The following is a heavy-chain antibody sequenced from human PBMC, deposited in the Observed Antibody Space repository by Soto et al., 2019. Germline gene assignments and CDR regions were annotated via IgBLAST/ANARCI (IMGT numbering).Heavy chain of an antibody. J-gene: IGHJ1*01. Sequence: QVQLQESGPGLVKPSGTLSLTCAVSGGSISSSNWWSWVRQPPGKGLEWIGEIYHRGSTNYNPALKSRVTIAVDKSTNQFPLKLSSVTAADTAVYYCAIRATVTTRLGYWGQGTLVTVSS. CDR2: IYHRGST. V-gene: IGHV4-4*02. CDR1: GGSISSSNW. D-gene: IGHD4-17*01. CDR3: AIRATVTTRLGY.